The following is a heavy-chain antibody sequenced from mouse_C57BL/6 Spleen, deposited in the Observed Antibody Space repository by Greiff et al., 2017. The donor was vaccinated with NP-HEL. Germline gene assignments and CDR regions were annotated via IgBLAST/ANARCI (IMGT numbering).Heavy chain of an antibody. J-gene: IGHJ1*03. CDR1: GFTFSDYY. V-gene: IGHV5-16*01. D-gene: IGHD4-1*01. CDR3: ARVLGRGWYFDV. CDR2: INYDGSST. Sequence: EVMLVESEGGLVQPGSSMKLSCTASGFTFSDYYMAWVRQVPEKGLEWVANINYDGSSTYYLDSLKSRFIISRDNAKNILYLQMSSLKSEDTATYYCARVLGRGWYFDVWGTGTTVTVSS.